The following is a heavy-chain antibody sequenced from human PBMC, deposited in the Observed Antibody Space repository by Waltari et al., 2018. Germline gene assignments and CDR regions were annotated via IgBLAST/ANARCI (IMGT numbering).Heavy chain of an antibody. D-gene: IGHD3-10*01. CDR1: GYSISSDYC. Sequence: QVQLQESGAGLVKPSETLSLTCTVSGYSISSDYCWGWIRKPPGKGLGWLGSIFYSGGTYCNSSRRSRATISVETSKNQFSLKLTSVTAADTAVYYCVRDPVNPRGLFDHWGQGALVTVSS. CDR3: VRDPVNPRGLFDH. CDR2: IFYSGGT. J-gene: IGHJ4*02. V-gene: IGHV4-38-2*02.